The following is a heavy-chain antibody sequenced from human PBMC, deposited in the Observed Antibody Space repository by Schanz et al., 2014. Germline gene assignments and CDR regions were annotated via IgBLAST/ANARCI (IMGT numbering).Heavy chain of an antibody. CDR1: RHSFSSSNW. V-gene: IGHV4-28*03. CDR3: ARDTTWRLDL. J-gene: IGHJ2*01. D-gene: IGHD1-1*01. CDR2: IYTSGST. Sequence: QVQLQESGPGLVKPSETLSLTCVVSRHSFSSSNWWGWIRQPPGKGLEWIGRIYTSGSTNYNPSLKSRVTISLATSTTHSSLKLNSVPAADTAVYYCARDTTWRLDLWGRGTLVTVSS.